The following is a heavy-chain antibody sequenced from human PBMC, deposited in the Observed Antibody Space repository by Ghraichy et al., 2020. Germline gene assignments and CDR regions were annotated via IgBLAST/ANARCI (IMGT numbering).Heavy chain of an antibody. CDR2: INHSGST. Sequence: SETLSLTCAVYGGSFSGYYWSWIRQPPGKGLEWIGEINHSGSTNYNPSLKSRVTISVDTSKNQFSLKLSSVTAADTAVYYCAKSLERRHFGYWGQGTLVTVSS. V-gene: IGHV4-34*01. CDR1: GGSFSGYY. J-gene: IGHJ4*02. CDR3: AKSLERRHFGY.